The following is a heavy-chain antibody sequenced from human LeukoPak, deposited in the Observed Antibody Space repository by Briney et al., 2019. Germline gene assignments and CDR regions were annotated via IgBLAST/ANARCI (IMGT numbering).Heavy chain of an antibody. CDR2: TYYRSKWYN. CDR1: GDSVSRKSAG. V-gene: IGHV6-1*01. CDR3: ARANIVVVTATKALDY. Sequence: SQTLSLTCAISGDSVSRKSAGWSWLRQSPSRGLEWLGRTYYRSKWYNDYAVSVKSRITINPDTSKNQFSLQLNSVTPEDTAVYYCARANIVVVTATKALDYWGQGTPVTVSS. J-gene: IGHJ4*02. D-gene: IGHD2-21*02.